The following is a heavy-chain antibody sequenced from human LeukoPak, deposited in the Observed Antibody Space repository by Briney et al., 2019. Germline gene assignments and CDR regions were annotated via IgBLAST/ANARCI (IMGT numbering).Heavy chain of an antibody. J-gene: IGHJ6*02. Sequence: GGPLRLSCAASGFTFSSYGMHWVRQAPGKGLEWVAVISYDGSNKYYADSVKGRFTISRDNSKNTLYLQMNSLRAEDTAVYNCAKDHMVVTATPIFYGMDVWGQGTTVTVSS. D-gene: IGHD2-21*02. CDR1: GFTFSSYG. CDR3: AKDHMVVTATPIFYGMDV. V-gene: IGHV3-30*18. CDR2: ISYDGSNK.